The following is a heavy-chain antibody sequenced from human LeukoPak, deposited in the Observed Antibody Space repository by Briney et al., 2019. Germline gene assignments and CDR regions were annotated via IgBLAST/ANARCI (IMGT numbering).Heavy chain of an antibody. CDR1: GYTFTGYY. CDR3: ARPLYDSSDYLVVDAFHI. J-gene: IGHJ3*02. D-gene: IGHD3-22*01. Sequence: GASVKVSCKASGYTFTGYYMHWVRQAPGQGLEWMGWINPNSGGTNYAQKFQGRVTMTTDTSTTTAYVELRSLRSDDTAVYYCARPLYDSSDYLVVDAFHIWGQGTMVTVSS. V-gene: IGHV1-2*02. CDR2: INPNSGGT.